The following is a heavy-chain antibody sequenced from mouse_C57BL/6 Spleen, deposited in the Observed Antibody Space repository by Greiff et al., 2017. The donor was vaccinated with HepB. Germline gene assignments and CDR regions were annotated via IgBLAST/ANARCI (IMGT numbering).Heavy chain of an antibody. CDR2: INPNNGGT. CDR3: AIHDGYYATLFAY. D-gene: IGHD2-3*01. V-gene: IGHV1-22*01. J-gene: IGHJ3*01. CDR1: GYTFTDYN. Sequence: VQLQQSGPELVKPGASVKMSCKASGYTFTDYNMHWVKQSHGKSLEWIGYINPNNGGTSYNQKFKGKATLTVNKSSSTAYMELRSLTSEDSAVYYCAIHDGYYATLFAYWGQGTLVTVSA.